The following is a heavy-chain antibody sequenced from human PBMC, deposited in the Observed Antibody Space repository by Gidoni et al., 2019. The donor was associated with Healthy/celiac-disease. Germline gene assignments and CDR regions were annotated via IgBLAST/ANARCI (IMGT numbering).Heavy chain of an antibody. J-gene: IGHJ5*02. V-gene: IGHV3-23*01. CDR1: GFTFSRYA. Sequence: EVQLLGSGGGLVQPGGSLRLSCAASGFTFSRYAMSWVRQAPGKGLEWVSAISGSGGSTYYADSVKGRFTISRDNSKNTLYLQMNSLRAEDTAVYYCAKDPTRDGYNWDWFDPWGQGTLVTVSS. CDR3: AKDPTRDGYNWDWFDP. CDR2: ISGSGGST. D-gene: IGHD5-12*01.